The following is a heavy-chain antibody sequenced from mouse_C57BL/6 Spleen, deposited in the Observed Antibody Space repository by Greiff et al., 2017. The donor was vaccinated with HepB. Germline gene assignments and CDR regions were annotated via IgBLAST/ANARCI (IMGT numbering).Heavy chain of an antibody. CDR1: GFSLTSYG. Sequence: QVQLQQSGPGLVAPSQSLSITCTVSGFSLTSYGVSWVRQPPGKGLEWLGVIWGDGSTNYHSALISRLSISKDNSKSQVFLKLNSLQTDDTATYYCAKGEFYYYGSSPKWYFDVWGTGTTVTVSS. CDR3: AKGEFYYYGSSPKWYFDV. CDR2: IWGDGST. V-gene: IGHV2-3*01. D-gene: IGHD1-1*01. J-gene: IGHJ1*03.